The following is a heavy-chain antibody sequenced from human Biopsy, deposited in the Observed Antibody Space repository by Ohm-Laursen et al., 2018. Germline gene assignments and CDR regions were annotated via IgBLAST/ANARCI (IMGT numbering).Heavy chain of an antibody. CDR1: GYTFISYD. CDR2: MNPNSGKT. V-gene: IGHV1-8*01. CDR3: AIEGGTYSKPFYY. D-gene: IGHD1-26*01. Sequence: EASVKVSCKASGYTFISYDIDWVRQATGQGLEWMGWMNPNSGKTGYAQKFQGRVTMTTNTSVNTAYMELSSLTFEDTAVYYCAIEGGTYSKPFYYWGQGSQVIVSS. J-gene: IGHJ4*02.